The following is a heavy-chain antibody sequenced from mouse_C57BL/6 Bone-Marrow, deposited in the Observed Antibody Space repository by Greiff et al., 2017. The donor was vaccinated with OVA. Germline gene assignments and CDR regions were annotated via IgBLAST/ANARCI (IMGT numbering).Heavy chain of an antibody. CDR1: GYTFTDYY. J-gene: IGHJ4*01. V-gene: IGHV1-77*01. CDR2: IGPGSGST. D-gene: IGHD1-1*01. CDR3: ARGHYGSSYGFYYYAMDY. Sequence: QVQLQQSGAELVKPGASVKISCKASGYTFTDYYINWVKQRPGQGLEWIGKIGPGSGSTYYNEKFKGKATLTADKSSSTAYMQLSSLTSEDSAVYFCARGHYGSSYGFYYYAMDYWGQGTSVTVSS.